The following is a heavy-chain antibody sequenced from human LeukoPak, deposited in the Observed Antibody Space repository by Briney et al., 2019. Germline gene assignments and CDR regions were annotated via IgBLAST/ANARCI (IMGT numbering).Heavy chain of an antibody. J-gene: IGHJ4*02. CDR3: ARIYYFGDNNWRYFDN. CDR2: ISGSGRSI. V-gene: IGHV3-11*04. D-gene: IGHD3-10*01. CDR1: GFVFSDFY. Sequence: GGSLRLSCAVSGFVFSDFYMSWFRQPPGKRPEWLAYISGSGRSIFDADSVKGRFTTSRDNAKNSLYLQMNSLRAEDTAIYYCARIYYFGDNNWRYFDNWGQGTLVTVSS.